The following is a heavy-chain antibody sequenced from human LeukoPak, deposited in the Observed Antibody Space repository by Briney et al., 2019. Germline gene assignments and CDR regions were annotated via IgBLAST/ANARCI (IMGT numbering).Heavy chain of an antibody. J-gene: IGHJ4*02. Sequence: ASVKVSCKASGYTFTSYGISWVRQAPGQGLEWMGIINPSGGSTSYAQKFQGRVTMTRDMSTSTVYMELSSLRSEDTAVYYCARNPNWNYYYFDYWGQGTLVTVSS. CDR1: GYTFTSYG. CDR3: ARNPNWNYYYFDY. D-gene: IGHD1-7*01. CDR2: INPSGGST. V-gene: IGHV1-46*01.